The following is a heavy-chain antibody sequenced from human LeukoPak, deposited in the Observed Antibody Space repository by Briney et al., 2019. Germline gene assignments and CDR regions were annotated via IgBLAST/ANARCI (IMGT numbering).Heavy chain of an antibody. J-gene: IGHJ4*02. CDR1: GGSFSGYY. V-gene: IGHV4-34*01. D-gene: IGHD6-19*01. CDR2: INHSGGI. Sequence: SETLSLTCAVYGGSFSGYYWSWIRQPPGKGLEWIGEINHSGGIKYNPSLKSRVTISVDTSKNQFSLKLTSVTAADTVLYYCARGTYSSGWYWGSDYWGQGTLVTVSS. CDR3: ARGTYSSGWYWGSDY.